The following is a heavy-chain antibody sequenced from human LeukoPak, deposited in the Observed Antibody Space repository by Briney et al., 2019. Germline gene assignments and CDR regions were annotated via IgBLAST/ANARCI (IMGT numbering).Heavy chain of an antibody. CDR1: GFTFSDAL. D-gene: IGHD2-8*02. J-gene: IGHJ4*02. V-gene: IGHV3-15*01. Sequence: GGSLRLSCAASGFTFSDALMDWVRQAPGRGVEWVGRMKIRFNVETTDYAARVKGRFTISREDSKKTLYMQMNSLKTDDTAGYFCTTVNVCTGRSRPGAFDHWGEETLVTVPS. CDR3: TTVNVCTGRSRPGAFDH. CDR2: MKIRFNVETT.